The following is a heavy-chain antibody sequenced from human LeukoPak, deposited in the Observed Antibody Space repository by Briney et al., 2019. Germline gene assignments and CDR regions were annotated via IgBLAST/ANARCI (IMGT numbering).Heavy chain of an antibody. Sequence: KSSETLSLTCTVSGGSISSRSYYWGWIRQPPGKGLEWIGSIYYSGSTYYNPSLKSRVTISVDTSKNQFSLKLSSVTAADTAVYYCARVILVGDGMDVWGQGTTVAVSS. CDR2: IYYSGST. V-gene: IGHV4-39*01. CDR3: ARVILVGDGMDV. J-gene: IGHJ6*02. CDR1: GGSISSRSYY. D-gene: IGHD2-15*01.